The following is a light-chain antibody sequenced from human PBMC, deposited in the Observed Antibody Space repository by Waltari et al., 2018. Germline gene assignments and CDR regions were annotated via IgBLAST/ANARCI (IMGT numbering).Light chain of an antibody. J-gene: IGLJ3*02. V-gene: IGLV2-23*02. CDR1: HSDVGRYNL. CDR3: CSYAGSSTWV. CDR2: EVN. Sequence: QSALTQPASVPGSPVQSITLSRTGAHSDVGRYNLLPWYQQHPGKPPKRMIYEVNTRPSGVSNRFSGSKSGNTASLTISGLQAEDEADYYCCSYAGSSTWVFGGGTKLTVL.